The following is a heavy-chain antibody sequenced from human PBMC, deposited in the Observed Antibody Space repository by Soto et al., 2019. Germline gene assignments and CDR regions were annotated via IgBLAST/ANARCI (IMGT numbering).Heavy chain of an antibody. CDR2: MSFDGNHQ. Sequence: QVHLVESGGGMVQPGGSLRLSCAASGFTINRNDMYWVRQAPGKGLEWVAVMSFDGNHQHYADSVKGRFTISRDNSKNTLSLEMNSLRRDDTAVYYYASCQRFPRVGVDYYALAVSGQGTTVIVSS. CDR3: ASCQRFPRVGVDYYALAV. J-gene: IGHJ6*02. V-gene: IGHV3-30*03. CDR1: GFTINRND. D-gene: IGHD3-3*01.